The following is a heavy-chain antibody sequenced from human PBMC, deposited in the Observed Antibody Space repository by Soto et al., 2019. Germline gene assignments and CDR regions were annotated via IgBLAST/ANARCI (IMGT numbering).Heavy chain of an antibody. J-gene: IGHJ5*02. D-gene: IGHD2-15*01. CDR3: ARDVVGWFGP. Sequence: QVQLVQSGAEVKKPGASVKVSCKASGYTFTSYDINWVRQATGQGLEWMGWMNPNSGNTGYAQKFKGRVTMTPKTTRKTAYMELSSLKIDDMALYYRARDVVGWFGPWGQGTVVTVSS. CDR1: GYTFTSYD. CDR2: MNPNSGNT. V-gene: IGHV1-8*01.